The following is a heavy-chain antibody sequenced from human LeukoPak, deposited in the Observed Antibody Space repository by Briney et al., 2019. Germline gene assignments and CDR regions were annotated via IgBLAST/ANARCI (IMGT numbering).Heavy chain of an antibody. CDR2: TSYSGST. CDR1: SDSISSYY. V-gene: IGHV4-59*08. J-gene: IGHJ3*02. D-gene: IGHD4-17*01. Sequence: SETLSLTCTVSSDSISSYYWSWIRQPPGKRLEWITYTSYSGSTKYNPSLKSRVTISVDTSKNQFSLKLSSVTAADTAVYYCATYGDYVAFDIWGQGTMVTVSS. CDR3: ATYGDYVAFDI.